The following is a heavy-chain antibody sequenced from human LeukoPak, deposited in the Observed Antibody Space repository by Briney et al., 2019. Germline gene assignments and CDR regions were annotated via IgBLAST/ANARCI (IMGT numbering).Heavy chain of an antibody. CDR1: WFTFNKHG. Sequence: GGSLRLSWGASWFTFNKHGMPWVRQAPGKGPGGVAFIRYDGSNKYYADSVKGRFTISRDNSKNTLYLQMNSLRAEDTAVYYCAKDFVGIAAAGRVDYWGQGTLVTVSS. J-gene: IGHJ4*02. V-gene: IGHV3-30*02. CDR3: AKDFVGIAAAGRVDY. CDR2: IRYDGSNK. D-gene: IGHD6-13*01.